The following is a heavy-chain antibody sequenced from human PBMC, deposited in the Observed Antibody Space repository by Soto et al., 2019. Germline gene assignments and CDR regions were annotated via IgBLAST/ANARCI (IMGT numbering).Heavy chain of an antibody. Sequence: GASVKVSCKASGGTFSSYAISWVRQAPGQGLEWMAWISAYNGNTNYAQNLQGRVTLTTDTSTSTAYMELRSLRSDDTAVFYCARVASSSRGYAFDIWGQGTMVTVSS. CDR2: ISAYNGNT. J-gene: IGHJ3*02. D-gene: IGHD6-13*01. CDR3: ARVASSSRGYAFDI. CDR1: GGTFSSYA. V-gene: IGHV1-18*01.